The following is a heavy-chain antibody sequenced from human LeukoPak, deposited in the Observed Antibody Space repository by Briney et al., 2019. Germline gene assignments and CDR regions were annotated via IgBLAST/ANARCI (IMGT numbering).Heavy chain of an antibody. CDR2: IRQDGGTK. V-gene: IGHV3-7*04. CDR1: GFTFSNYW. J-gene: IGHJ4*02. Sequence: PGGSLRLSCAASGFTFSNYWMTWLRQAPGRGLEWVANIRQDGGTKYYVDSVKGRFTISRDNAKNSLYLQMNSLRAEDTAVYYCARALYDFWSGYYTGNEFDYWGQGTLVTVSS. D-gene: IGHD3-3*01. CDR3: ARALYDFWSGYYTGNEFDY.